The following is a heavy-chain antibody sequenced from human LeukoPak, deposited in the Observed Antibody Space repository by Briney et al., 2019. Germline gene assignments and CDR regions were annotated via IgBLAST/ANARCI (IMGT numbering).Heavy chain of an antibody. D-gene: IGHD3-22*01. V-gene: IGHV3-74*01. CDR2: INSDGSST. Sequence: PGGSLRLSCAASEFTFSSYWMHWVRQAPGKGLVWVSRINSDGSSTSYADSVKGRFTISRDNAKNTLYLQMNSLRAEDTAVYYCAKVCHPPGTYYDSSGYVDYWGQGTLVTVSS. CDR3: AKVCHPPGTYYDSSGYVDY. CDR1: EFTFSSYW. J-gene: IGHJ4*02.